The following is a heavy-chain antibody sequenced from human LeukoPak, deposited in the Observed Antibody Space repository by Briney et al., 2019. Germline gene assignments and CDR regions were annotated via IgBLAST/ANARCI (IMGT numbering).Heavy chain of an antibody. D-gene: IGHD6-19*01. V-gene: IGHV4-59*01. CDR3: ARVYSSGWYADWYFDL. CDR1: GGSISSYY. Sequence: SETLSLTCTVSGGSISSYYWSWIRQPPGKGLEWIGYIYYSGSTNYNPSLKSRVTISVDTSKNQFSLKLSSVTAADTAVYYCARVYSSGWYADWYFDLWGRDTVVTVSS. J-gene: IGHJ2*01. CDR2: IYYSGST.